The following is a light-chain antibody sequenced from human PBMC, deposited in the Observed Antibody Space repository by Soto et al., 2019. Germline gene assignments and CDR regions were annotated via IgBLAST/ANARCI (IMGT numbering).Light chain of an antibody. CDR2: GAF. Sequence: EIVMTQSPATLSVSPGERVSLSCRASQIVRSNLAWYQQQPGQAPRLLIYGAFTRATGIPARFSGSGSGTEFTLTISSLQSEDFAVYYCQQYNNWPPITFGQGTQLEIK. V-gene: IGKV3-15*01. CDR1: QIVRSN. J-gene: IGKJ5*01. CDR3: QQYNNWPPIT.